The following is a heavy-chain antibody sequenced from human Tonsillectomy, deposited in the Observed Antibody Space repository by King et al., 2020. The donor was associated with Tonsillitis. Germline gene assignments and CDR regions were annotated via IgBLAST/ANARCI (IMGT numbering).Heavy chain of an antibody. D-gene: IGHD6-6*01. V-gene: IGHV3-23*04. CDR3: AKAPIAPRQNYYYYYYMDV. Sequence: VQLVESGGGLVHPGGSLRLSCAASGFTFSSYGMSWVRQAPGKGLEWVSGISDSGGSTYYADSVKGRFTISRDNSKNTLYVQMNSLRAEDTAVYYSAKAPIAPRQNYYYYYYMDVWGKGTTVTVS. CDR1: GFTFSSYG. CDR2: ISDSGGST. J-gene: IGHJ6*03.